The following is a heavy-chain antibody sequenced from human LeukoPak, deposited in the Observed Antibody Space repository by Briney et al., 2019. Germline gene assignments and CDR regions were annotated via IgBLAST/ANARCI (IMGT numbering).Heavy chain of an antibody. CDR3: AKDLEAEGGSSGWQSPYFNY. CDR2: ISGSGGST. J-gene: IGHJ4*02. V-gene: IGHV3-23*01. CDR1: GFTFSSYA. Sequence: GGSLRLSCAASGFTFSSYAMSWVRQAPGKGLEWVSAISGSGGSTYYADSAKGRFTISRDNSKNTLYLQMNSLRAEDTAVYYCAKDLEAEGGSSGWQSPYFNYWGQGTLVTVSS. D-gene: IGHD6-19*01.